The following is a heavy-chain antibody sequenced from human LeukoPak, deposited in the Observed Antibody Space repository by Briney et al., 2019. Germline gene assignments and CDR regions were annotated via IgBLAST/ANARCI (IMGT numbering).Heavy chain of an antibody. D-gene: IGHD5-24*01. CDR1: GFTFSSYA. V-gene: IGHV3-7*01. CDR3: ASLRDGYNSVDY. CDR2: IKQDGSEK. J-gene: IGHJ4*02. Sequence: GGSLRLSCAASGFTFSSYAMSWVRQAPGKGLEWVANIKQDGSEKYYVDSVKGRFTISRDNAKNSLYLQMNSLRAEDTAVYYCASLRDGYNSVDYWGQGTLVTVSS.